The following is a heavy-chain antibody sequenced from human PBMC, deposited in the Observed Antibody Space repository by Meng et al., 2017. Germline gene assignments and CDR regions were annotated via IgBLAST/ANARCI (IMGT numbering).Heavy chain of an antibody. V-gene: IGHV4-4*02. CDR3: ARDVVGAIIISRGDY. D-gene: IGHD1-26*01. CDR2: IYHSGST. J-gene: IGHJ4*02. CDR1: RGSLRSRNS. Sequence: RHERGPRLVPPSGDLSLICSVSRGSLRSRNSWSWFLQPPGKGLEWIGEIYHSGSTNYNPSLKSRVTISVDKSYNQFSLKLSSVTAADTAVYYCARDVVGAIIISRGDYWGQGTLVTVSS.